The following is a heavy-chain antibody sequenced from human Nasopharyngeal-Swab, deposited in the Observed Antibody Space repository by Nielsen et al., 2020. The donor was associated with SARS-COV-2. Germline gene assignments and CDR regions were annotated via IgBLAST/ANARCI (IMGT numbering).Heavy chain of an antibody. CDR2: VSWNGSRT. CDR3: ARVLTGTFYYDSSGYPDY. J-gene: IGHJ4*02. Sequence: WIRQPPGKGLEWVSGVSWNGSRTHYADSVKGRFIISRDNSRNFLYQQMNSLRAEDTAVYYCARVLTGTFYYDSSGYPDYWGQGTLVTVSS. V-gene: IGHV3-19*01. D-gene: IGHD3-22*01.